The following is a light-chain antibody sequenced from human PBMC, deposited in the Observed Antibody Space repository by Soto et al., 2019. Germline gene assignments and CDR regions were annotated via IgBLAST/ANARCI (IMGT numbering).Light chain of an antibody. J-gene: IGLJ1*01. Sequence: QSALTQPASVSGSPGQSITISCSGTSSDVSGYNYVSWYQQHPGKAPKLMIYDVSNRPSGVSDRFSGSKSGNTASLTISGLQAEDEADYYCSSYTSSSIDDVFGTGAKLTVL. CDR3: SSYTSSSIDDV. CDR2: DVS. V-gene: IGLV2-14*01. CDR1: SSDVSGYNY.